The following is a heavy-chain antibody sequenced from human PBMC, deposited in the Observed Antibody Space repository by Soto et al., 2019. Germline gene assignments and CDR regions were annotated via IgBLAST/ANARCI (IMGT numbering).Heavy chain of an antibody. D-gene: IGHD6-25*01. CDR3: AHRRKDRAAHWFDP. J-gene: IGHJ5*02. Sequence: QITLKESGPTLVKPTQTLTLTCTFSGFSLSTSGVGVGWIRQPPGKALEWLTVIYWDDDKRYSPSLKSRLTIIKDTSKNQVVLTMTNMDPVDTATYFCAHRRKDRAAHWFDPWGQGTLVTVSS. CDR1: GFSLSTSGVG. CDR2: IYWDDDK. V-gene: IGHV2-5*02.